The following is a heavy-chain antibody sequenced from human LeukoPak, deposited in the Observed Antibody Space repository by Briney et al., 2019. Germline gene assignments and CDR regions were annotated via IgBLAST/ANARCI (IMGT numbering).Heavy chain of an antibody. D-gene: IGHD3-3*01. CDR1: ACSLSEYF. V-gene: IGHV3-15*01. J-gene: IGHJ5*02. Sequence: RLPYAGAACSLSEYFLVGVGQSQKKGLEWVGRIKSKADGGTTVYAAPVKGRFTISRDDSKNTLYLQMNSLRAEDTAVYYCAKDLLLEWLSPYWFDPWGQGTLVTVSS. CDR2: IKSKADGGTT. CDR3: AKDLLLEWLSPYWFDP.